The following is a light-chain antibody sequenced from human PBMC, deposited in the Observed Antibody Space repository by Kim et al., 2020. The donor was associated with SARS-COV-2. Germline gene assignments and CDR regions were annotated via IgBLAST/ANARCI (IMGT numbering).Light chain of an antibody. V-gene: IGKV1-5*01. CDR1: QNLNTW. Sequence: ASIGDRVTITCRASQNLNTWLAWYQQKPGEAPKLLISDASRLQNGVPSRFSGSVSGTEFTLTISNLQPDDFATFYCQQYHSSPPTFGQGTKVDIK. CDR3: QQYHSSPPT. CDR2: DAS. J-gene: IGKJ1*01.